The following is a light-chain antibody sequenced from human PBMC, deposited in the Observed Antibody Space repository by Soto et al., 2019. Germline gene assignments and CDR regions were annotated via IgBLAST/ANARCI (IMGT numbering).Light chain of an antibody. CDR3: LLYYDGAQV. Sequence: QAVVTQEPSLTVSPGETVTLTCASSTEAVTSGYYPNWFQQKPGQAPRPLIYSMNNKHSWTPARFSGSLLGDKAALRLSGVHPEDESEYYCLLYYDGAQVFGGGTKVTVL. J-gene: IGLJ3*02. CDR1: TEAVTSGYY. V-gene: IGLV7-43*01. CDR2: SMN.